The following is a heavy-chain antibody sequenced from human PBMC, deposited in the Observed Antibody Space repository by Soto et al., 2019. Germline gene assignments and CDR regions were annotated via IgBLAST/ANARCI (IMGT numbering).Heavy chain of an antibody. D-gene: IGHD3-9*01. J-gene: IGHJ2*01. V-gene: IGHV3-30-3*01. Sequence: QVQLVESGGGVVQPGRSLRLSCAASGFTFSNYAMHWVRQAPGKGLEWVAVISYDGSNKYYADSVKGRFTISRDNSNXTMXLQMNSLRAEDTAVYYCARGYYDILTGPPRWYFDLWGRGTLVTVSS. CDR1: GFTFSNYA. CDR2: ISYDGSNK. CDR3: ARGYYDILTGPPRWYFDL.